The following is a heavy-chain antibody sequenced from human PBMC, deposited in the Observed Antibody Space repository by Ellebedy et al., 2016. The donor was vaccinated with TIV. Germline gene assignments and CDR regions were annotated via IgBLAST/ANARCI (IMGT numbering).Heavy chain of an antibody. CDR3: AREGYDILTGYSGAFDI. J-gene: IGHJ3*02. CDR1: GGSISSYF. D-gene: IGHD3-9*01. V-gene: IGHV4-59*01. CDR2: IHYSGST. Sequence: SETLSLTCTVSGGSISSYFWNWIRQPPGKGLEWIGYIHYSGSTNYNPSLKSRVTISVETSKNQFSLTLNSVTAADTAVYYCAREGYDILTGYSGAFDIWGQGTMVTVSS.